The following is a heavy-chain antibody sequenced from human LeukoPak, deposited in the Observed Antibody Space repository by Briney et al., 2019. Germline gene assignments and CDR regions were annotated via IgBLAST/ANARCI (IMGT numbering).Heavy chain of an antibody. CDR3: ARDKSRGCSGGSCYGMDV. D-gene: IGHD2-15*01. CDR2: IWYDGSNK. J-gene: IGHJ6*02. Sequence: PGGSLRLSCAASGFTSSNAYMNWVRQAPGKGLEWVAVIWYDGSNKYYADSVKGRFTISRDNSKNTLYLQMNSLRAEDTAVCYCARDKSRGCSGGSCYGMDVWGQGTTVTVSS. CDR1: GFTSSNAY. V-gene: IGHV3-33*08.